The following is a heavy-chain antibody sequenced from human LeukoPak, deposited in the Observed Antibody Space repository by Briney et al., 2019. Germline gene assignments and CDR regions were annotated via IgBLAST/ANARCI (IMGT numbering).Heavy chain of an antibody. J-gene: IGHJ4*02. CDR3: RHIEYVAPDS. CDR2: VRSRDKNYAT. D-gene: IGHD2-21*01. CDR1: GLGFAGSA. Sequence: GGSLRLSCAASGLGFAGSAVHWVRQTPGRGPEWFGCVRSRDKNYATIYGASARGRFTISRDDSRNTASLQMNSLNTEDTAVYYFRHIEYVAPDSWGEGTLVTVSS. V-gene: IGHV3-73*01.